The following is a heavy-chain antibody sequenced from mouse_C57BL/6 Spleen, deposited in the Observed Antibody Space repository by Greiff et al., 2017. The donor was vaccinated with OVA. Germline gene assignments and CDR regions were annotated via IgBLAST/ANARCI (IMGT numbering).Heavy chain of an antibody. CDR1: GYAFSSSW. Sequence: QVQLKESGPELVKPGASVKISCKASGYAFSSSWMNWVKQRPGKGLEWIGRIYPGDGDTNYNGKFKGKATLTADKSSSTAYMQLSSLTSEDSAVYFCAKEYSNHGGFAYWGQGTLVTVSA. CDR3: AKEYSNHGGFAY. J-gene: IGHJ3*01. V-gene: IGHV1-82*01. CDR2: IYPGDGDT. D-gene: IGHD2-5*01.